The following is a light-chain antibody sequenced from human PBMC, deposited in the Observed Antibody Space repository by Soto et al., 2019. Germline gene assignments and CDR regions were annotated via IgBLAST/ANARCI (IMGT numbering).Light chain of an antibody. CDR2: DAT. CDR3: QQRTNWLT. J-gene: IGKJ4*01. V-gene: IGKV3-11*01. Sequence: EIVLTQSPATLSLSPGERATLSCRASQSVIWYLAWYQQKHGQAPRLLIYDATNRAAGIPARCSGSGSGTDFTLPISSLEPEDFSVYYCQQRTNWLTFGGGTRVEI. CDR1: QSVIWY.